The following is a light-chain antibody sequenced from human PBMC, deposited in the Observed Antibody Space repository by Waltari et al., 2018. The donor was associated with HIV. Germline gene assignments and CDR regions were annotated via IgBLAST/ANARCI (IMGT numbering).Light chain of an antibody. CDR2: QDD. V-gene: IGLV3-1*01. CDR3: QAWDRSTTVV. Sequence: SYELTQPPSVSVSPGQTALITCSGTKFGDKYACWYQQKPGQSPVLVMYQDDRRPAGIPERFSGSNSGNTATLTISGTQAMDEADYYCQAWDRSTTVVFGGGTKVTVL. J-gene: IGLJ2*01. CDR1: KFGDKY.